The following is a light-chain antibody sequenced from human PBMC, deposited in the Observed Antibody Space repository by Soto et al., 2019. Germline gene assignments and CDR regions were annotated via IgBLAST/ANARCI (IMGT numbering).Light chain of an antibody. J-gene: IGKJ1*01. V-gene: IGKV1-39*01. Sequence: IQMTQSPPSLSASVGDTVTITCRASQSISSSLNWYQQKPGKAPKLLIYTASNLESGVPSRFSGSGFGTEFTLTINSVQPEDFGIYYCQQSHSSPRTFGQGTTV. CDR1: QSISSS. CDR2: TAS. CDR3: QQSHSSPRT.